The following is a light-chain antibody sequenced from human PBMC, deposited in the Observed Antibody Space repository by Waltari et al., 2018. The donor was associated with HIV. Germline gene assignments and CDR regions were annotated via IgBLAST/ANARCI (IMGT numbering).Light chain of an antibody. J-gene: IGLJ2*01. CDR1: SSDVGGYNY. V-gene: IGLV2-11*01. Sequence: QSALTQPRSVSGSPGQSVTISCTGTSSDVGGYNYVSWYQHHPNKGPKLLIYDVTKRPSGVPDRFSCSKSGTTASLTISGLPAEDEADYSCCSSADPYFVVFGGRTTLTFL. CDR3: CSSADPYFVV. CDR2: DVT.